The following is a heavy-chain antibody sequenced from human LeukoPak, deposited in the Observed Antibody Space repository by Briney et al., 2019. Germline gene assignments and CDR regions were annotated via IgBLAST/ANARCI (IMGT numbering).Heavy chain of an antibody. J-gene: IGHJ6*02. CDR2: FDPEDGET. Sequence: ASVKVSCKVSGYTLTELSMHWVRQAPGKGLEWMGGFDPEDGETIYAQKFQGRVTMTEDTSTDTAYMELSGLRSEDTAVYYCATLYCSSTSCYTGDYYYYGMDVWGQGTTVTVSS. V-gene: IGHV1-24*01. D-gene: IGHD2-2*02. CDR3: ATLYCSSTSCYTGDYYYYGMDV. CDR1: GYTLTELS.